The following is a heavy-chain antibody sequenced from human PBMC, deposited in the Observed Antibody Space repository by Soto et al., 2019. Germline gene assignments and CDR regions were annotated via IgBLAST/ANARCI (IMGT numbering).Heavy chain of an antibody. CDR1: GYTFTSYG. Sequence: ASVKVSCKASGYTFTSYGISWVRQAPGQGLEWMGWISAYNGNTNYAQKLQGRVTMTTDTSTSTAYMELRSLRSDDTAVYYCAREGGYYDSSGYYYYYYMDVWGKGTTVTVSS. V-gene: IGHV1-18*01. J-gene: IGHJ6*03. D-gene: IGHD3-22*01. CDR2: ISAYNGNT. CDR3: AREGGYYDSSGYYYYYYMDV.